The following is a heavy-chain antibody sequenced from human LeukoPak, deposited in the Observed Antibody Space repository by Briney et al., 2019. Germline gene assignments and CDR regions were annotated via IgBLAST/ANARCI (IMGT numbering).Heavy chain of an antibody. J-gene: IGHJ6*02. Sequence: SETLSLTCAVYGGSFNDYYWSWIRQSPGKGLEWIGYSFYGGTSYNPSLKSRVTISVDTSKNQFSLKLSSVTAADTAVYYCARAEGMDVWGQGTTITVSS. CDR3: ARAEGMDV. CDR1: GGSFNDYY. V-gene: IGHV4-34*09. CDR2: SFYGGTS.